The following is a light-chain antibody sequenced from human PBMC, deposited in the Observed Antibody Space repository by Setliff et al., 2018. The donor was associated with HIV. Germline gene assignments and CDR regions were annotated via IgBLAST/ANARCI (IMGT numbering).Light chain of an antibody. CDR2: RTY. J-gene: IGLJ3*02. Sequence: QSVLTQPPSVSAAPGQRVSITCSGNTSNIGSNFVSWYQHLPETAPRVLIYRTYQRPSQIPARFTGFSSGATATLDITGLQPDDEAPYYCATWDGSLPGVVFGGGTK. CDR1: TSNIGSNF. CDR3: ATWDGSLPGVV. V-gene: IGLV1-51*01.